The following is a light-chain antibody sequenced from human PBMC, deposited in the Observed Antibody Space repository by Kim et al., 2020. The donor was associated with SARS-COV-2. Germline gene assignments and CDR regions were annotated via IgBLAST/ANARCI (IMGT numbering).Light chain of an antibody. CDR2: DVN. CDR1: SSDIGAYTY. V-gene: IGLV2-14*01. Sequence: QSALTQPASVSGSPGQSITISCTGTSSDIGAYTYVSWYQQSPGKAPQLMIHDVNKRPSGVSDRFSGSKAANAASLTISGLQAEDEATYYCSSLTESDTVVFGGGTQLTVL. J-gene: IGLJ3*02. CDR3: SSLTESDTVV.